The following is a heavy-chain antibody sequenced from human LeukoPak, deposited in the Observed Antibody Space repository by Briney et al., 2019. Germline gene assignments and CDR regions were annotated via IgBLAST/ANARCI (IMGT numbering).Heavy chain of an antibody. CDR3: ARNSGSGTYYNYGY. J-gene: IGHJ4*02. CDR2: IHYSGST. D-gene: IGHD3-10*01. V-gene: IGHV4-31*03. Sequence: PSQTLSLTCTVSGGSINSGGYYWSWIRQRSGKGLEWIGHIHYSGSTYYSPSLKSRVTISIDTSNNQFSLKLGSVTAGDTAVYYCARNSGSGTYYNYGYWGQGTLVTVSS. CDR1: GGSINSGGYY.